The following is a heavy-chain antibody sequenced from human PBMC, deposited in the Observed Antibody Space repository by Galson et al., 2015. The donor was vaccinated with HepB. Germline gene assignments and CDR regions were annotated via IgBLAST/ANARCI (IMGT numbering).Heavy chain of an antibody. Sequence: CAISGDSVSSNSAAWNWIRQSPSRGLEWLGRTYYRSKWYNDYAVSVKSRITINPDTSKNQFSLQLNSVTPEDTAVYYCARGYCSGGSCLYYYGMDVWGQGTTVTVSS. V-gene: IGHV6-1*01. J-gene: IGHJ6*02. CDR2: TYYRSKWYN. CDR1: GDSVSSNSAA. D-gene: IGHD2-15*01. CDR3: ARGYCSGGSCLYYYGMDV.